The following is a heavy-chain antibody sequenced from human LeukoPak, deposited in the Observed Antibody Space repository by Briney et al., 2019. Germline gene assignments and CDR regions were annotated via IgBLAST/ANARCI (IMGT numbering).Heavy chain of an antibody. Sequence: ASVKVSCEASGYTFTSYGISWVRQAPGQGLEWMGWISAYNGNTNYAQKLQGRVTMTTDTSTSTAYMELRSLRSDDTAVYYCARVNGLLWFGELLNYGMDVRGKGTTVTVSS. V-gene: IGHV1-18*04. J-gene: IGHJ6*04. D-gene: IGHD3-10*01. CDR1: GYTFTSYG. CDR2: ISAYNGNT. CDR3: ARVNGLLWFGELLNYGMDV.